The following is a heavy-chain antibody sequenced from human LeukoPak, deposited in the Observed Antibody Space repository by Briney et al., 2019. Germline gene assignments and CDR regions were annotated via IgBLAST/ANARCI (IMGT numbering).Heavy chain of an antibody. CDR2: IRYDGSNK. CDR3: VRDGPSKVPFDY. J-gene: IGHJ4*02. V-gene: IGHV3-30*02. Sequence: GGSLRLSCAASGFTFSSYVMHWVRQAPGKGLEWVAFIRYDGSNKYYADSVKGRFTISRDNSKNSLDLQMNSLRADDTAVYFCVRDGPSKVPFDYWGPGILVTVSS. CDR1: GFTFSSYV. D-gene: IGHD4-11*01.